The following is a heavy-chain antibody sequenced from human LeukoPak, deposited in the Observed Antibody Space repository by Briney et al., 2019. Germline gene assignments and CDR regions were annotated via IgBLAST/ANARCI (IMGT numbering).Heavy chain of an antibody. CDR2: IYYSGST. V-gene: IGHV4-31*03. J-gene: IGHJ5*02. D-gene: IGHD6-13*01. CDR3: AGRAAAGTRDFDP. CDR1: GGSISSGGYY. Sequence: PSETLSLTCTVSGGSISSGGYYWSWIRQHPGKGLEWIGYIYYSGSTYYNPSLKSRVTISVDTSKNQFSLKLSSVTAADTAVYYCAGRAAAGTRDFDPWGQGTLVTVSS.